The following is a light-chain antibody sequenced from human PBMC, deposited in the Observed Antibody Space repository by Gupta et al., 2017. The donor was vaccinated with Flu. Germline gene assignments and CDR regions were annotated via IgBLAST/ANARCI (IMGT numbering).Light chain of an antibody. CDR1: QSINNY. V-gene: IGKV1-39*01. CDR2: AAS. J-gene: IGKJ2*01. Sequence: DIQMTQSPSSLSAFVGDRVSITCRTSQSINNYLNWYQHKPGKAPKLLIYAASSLQSGVPSRFSGGGSGTXFTLTIXRLEPEDFATHYCQQSDSRPSTFGXGTKLEIK. CDR3: QQSDSRPST.